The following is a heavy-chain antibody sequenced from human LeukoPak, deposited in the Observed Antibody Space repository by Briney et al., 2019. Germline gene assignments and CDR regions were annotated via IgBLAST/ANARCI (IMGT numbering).Heavy chain of an antibody. V-gene: IGHV3-49*04. CDR2: IRSKAYSVTI. Sequence: GGSLRLSCTASGFTFGDYAMSWVRQAPGKGLEWVGFIRSKAYSVTIEYAASVKGRLTISRDDSKSIAYLQMNSLKTEDTAVYYCTRQDCSGGSCSYVDYWGQGTLVTVSS. D-gene: IGHD2-15*01. CDR3: TRQDCSGGSCSYVDY. CDR1: GFTFGDYA. J-gene: IGHJ4*02.